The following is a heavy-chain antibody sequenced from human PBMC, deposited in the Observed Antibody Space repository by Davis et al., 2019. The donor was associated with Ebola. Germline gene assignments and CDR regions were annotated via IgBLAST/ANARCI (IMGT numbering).Heavy chain of an antibody. CDR3: ARPRIAGD. D-gene: IGHD6-13*01. CDR2: INHSGST. CDR1: GGSISSGGYY. V-gene: IGHV4-39*07. Sequence: PGGSLRLSCTVSGGSISSGGYYWSWIRQPPGKGLEWIGEINHSGSTNYNPSLKSRVTISVDTSKNQFSLKLSSVTAADTAVYYCARPRIAGDWGQGTLVTISS. J-gene: IGHJ4*02.